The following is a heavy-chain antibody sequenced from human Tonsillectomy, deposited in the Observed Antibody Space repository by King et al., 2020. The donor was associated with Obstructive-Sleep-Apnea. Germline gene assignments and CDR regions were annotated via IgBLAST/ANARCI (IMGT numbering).Heavy chain of an antibody. CDR2: IYPDDSDT. CDR1: GYTFTDYW. D-gene: IGHD6-13*01. Sequence: VQLVESGAEVKKPGESLRISCKGSGYTFTDYWIGWVRQMPGKGLEWMGIIYPDDSDTRYSPSFQGQVTISADKSISTAYLQWRSLKASDTAMYYCAVMDSSSWPSGTNSGMDVWGHGTTVTVSS. V-gene: IGHV5-51*01. J-gene: IGHJ6*02. CDR3: AVMDSSSWPSGTNSGMDV.